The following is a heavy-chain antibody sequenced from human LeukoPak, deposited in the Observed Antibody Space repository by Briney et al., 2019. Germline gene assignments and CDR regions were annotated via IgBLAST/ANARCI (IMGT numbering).Heavy chain of an antibody. CDR1: VYTFTTYS. J-gene: IGHJ4*02. Sequence: ASVTLSCKASVYTFTTYSMNWVRQAPRHGLEWLGWINTNIGNPTYAQGLTGRFVFSLDTSDITAYLQINSLKAEDTAVYHCSRLWRSFGELAGVFGYWGEGTLVTVSS. CDR3: SRLWRSFGELAGVFGY. V-gene: IGHV7-4-1*02. D-gene: IGHD3-10*01. CDR2: INTNIGNP.